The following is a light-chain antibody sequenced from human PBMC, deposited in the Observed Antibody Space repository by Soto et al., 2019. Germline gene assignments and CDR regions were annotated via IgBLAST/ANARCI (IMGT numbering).Light chain of an antibody. CDR3: QQYYSFFT. V-gene: IGKV4-1*01. CDR2: WAS. Sequence: DIVMTQSPDSLAVSLGERATINCKSSQSILYSSNSKNYLAWYQQKPGQPPKLLIYWASTRESGVPDRFSGSGSGTDFTLTISSLPAEDVAVYDCQQYYSFFTLGPGNKVD. J-gene: IGKJ3*01. CDR1: QSILYSSNSKNY.